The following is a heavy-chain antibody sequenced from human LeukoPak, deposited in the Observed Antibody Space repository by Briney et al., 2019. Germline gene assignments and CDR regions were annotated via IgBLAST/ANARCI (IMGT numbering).Heavy chain of an antibody. CDR1: GFTFGDYA. D-gene: IGHD6-13*01. CDR3: IGAAGEIDY. V-gene: IGHV3-49*03. J-gene: IGHJ4*02. CDR2: IRSKAYGGTT. Sequence: GRSLRLSCTASGFTFGDYAMSWFRQAPGKGLEWVGFIRSKAYGGTTEYAASVKGRFTISRDDSKSIAYLQMDSLKTEDTAVYYCIGAAGEIDYWGQGTLVTVSS.